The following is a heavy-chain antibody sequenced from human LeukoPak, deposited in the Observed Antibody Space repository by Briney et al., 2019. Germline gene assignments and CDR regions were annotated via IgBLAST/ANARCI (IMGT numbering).Heavy chain of an antibody. CDR2: IWYDGSEE. Sequence: GGSLRLSCAASGFTFSIYGMHWVRQAPGKGLEWLAVIWYDGSEEYYADSVKGRFTISRDNSKNTLYLQMSSLRVEDTALYYCARGGCRSTSCYDYWGQGTLVTVSS. CDR3: ARGGCRSTSCYDY. D-gene: IGHD2-2*01. V-gene: IGHV3-33*01. J-gene: IGHJ4*02. CDR1: GFTFSIYG.